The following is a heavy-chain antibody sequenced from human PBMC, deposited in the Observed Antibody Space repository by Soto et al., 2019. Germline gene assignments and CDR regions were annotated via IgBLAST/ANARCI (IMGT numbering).Heavy chain of an antibody. V-gene: IGHV4-34*01. Sequence: SETLSLTCAVYGGSFSGYYWSWIRQPPGKGLEWIGEINHSGSTNYNPSLKSRVTISVDTSKNQFSLKLSSVTAADTAVYYCGRDKGGYDEAILFTWGQGTLVTVSS. CDR2: INHSGST. J-gene: IGHJ5*02. CDR3: GRDKGGYDEAILFT. D-gene: IGHD5-12*01. CDR1: GGSFSGYY.